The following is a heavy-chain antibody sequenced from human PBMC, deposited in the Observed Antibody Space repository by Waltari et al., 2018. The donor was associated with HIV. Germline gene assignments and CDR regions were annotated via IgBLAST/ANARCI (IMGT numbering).Heavy chain of an antibody. J-gene: IGHJ4*02. CDR2: INVGTIFS. CDR3: AGGSAWLVNVLEI. Sequence: QVQLVQSGAEVKKPGASVKVSCRASGINFNADAVHLVRQAPGQGLEWLGSINVGTIFSRYSQMFQGRLTFTRDTSETTIFMELRSLKSEDTAVYFCAGGSAWLVNVLEIWGQGTLVTVSS. V-gene: IGHV1-3*01. CDR1: GINFNADA. D-gene: IGHD5-12*01.